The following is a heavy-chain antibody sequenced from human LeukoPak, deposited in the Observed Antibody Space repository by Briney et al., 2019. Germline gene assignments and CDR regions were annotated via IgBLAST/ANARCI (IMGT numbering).Heavy chain of an antibody. Sequence: PSETLSLTCGVSGYSISSGYYWGWIRQPPGKGLEWIGSIYHSGSTYYNPSLKSRVTISVDTSKNQFSLKLSSVTAADTAVYYCACNHSSGWFDYWGQGTLVTVSS. D-gene: IGHD6-19*01. CDR2: IYHSGST. CDR1: GYSISSGYY. CDR3: ACNHSSGWFDY. J-gene: IGHJ4*02. V-gene: IGHV4-38-2*01.